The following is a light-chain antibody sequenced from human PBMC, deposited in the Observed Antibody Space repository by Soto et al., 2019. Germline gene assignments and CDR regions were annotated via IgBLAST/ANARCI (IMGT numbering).Light chain of an antibody. CDR3: QQFGSSPGFT. V-gene: IGKV3-20*01. Sequence: EIVLTQSPGTLSLSPGERATLSCRASQSINNRYLAWYQQKPGQAPRLLIYGASSRATGIPDRFSGSGSGTDFTLTISRLEPEDFSVYYCQQFGSSPGFTFGAGTKVDMK. J-gene: IGKJ3*01. CDR2: GAS. CDR1: QSINNRY.